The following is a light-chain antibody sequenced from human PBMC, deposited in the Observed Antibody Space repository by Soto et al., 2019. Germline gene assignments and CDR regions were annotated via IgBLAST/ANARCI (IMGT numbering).Light chain of an antibody. CDR3: QQRGDWPPIT. V-gene: IGKV3-11*01. J-gene: IGKJ5*01. Sequence: EIVLTQSPATLSLSPGERATLSCRASQSVSSYLAWYQQKPGQAPRLLIYGASNRATGIPDRFSGSGSGTDFTFTITRLEPEDFAVYYCQQRGDWPPITFGQGTRLEIK. CDR1: QSVSSY. CDR2: GAS.